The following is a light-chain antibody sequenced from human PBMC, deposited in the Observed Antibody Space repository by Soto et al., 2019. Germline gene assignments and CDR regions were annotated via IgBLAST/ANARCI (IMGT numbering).Light chain of an antibody. CDR3: AAWDDSLNGL. CDR2: YDD. J-gene: IGLJ2*01. CDR1: SSNIGNNA. V-gene: IGLV1-36*01. Sequence: QSVLTQPPSMSDAPRQRVSISCSGSSSNIGNNAVNWYQQLPRKAPKLLIYYDDLLPSGVSDRFSGSKSGTSASLAISGLQSEAEADYYCAAWDDSLNGLFGGGTKVTVL.